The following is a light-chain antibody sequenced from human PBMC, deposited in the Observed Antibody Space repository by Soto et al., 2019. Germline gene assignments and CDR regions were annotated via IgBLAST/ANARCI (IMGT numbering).Light chain of an antibody. CDR3: QQYGNSIPIT. Sequence: VLTQSPGTLSLSPGETATLSCRSSQRVTTSFLAWYQQKPGQAPRLLIYGAFSRATGIPDRFSGSRSGTDFTLTISRLEPEDFAVYYCQQYGNSIPITFGQGTRLEIK. V-gene: IGKV3-20*01. J-gene: IGKJ5*01. CDR2: GAF. CDR1: QRVTTSF.